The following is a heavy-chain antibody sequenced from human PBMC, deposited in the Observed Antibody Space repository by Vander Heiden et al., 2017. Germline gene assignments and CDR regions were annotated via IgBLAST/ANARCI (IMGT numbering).Heavy chain of an antibody. CDR3: TSPSGIAAVY. CDR2: IRRKANSYAT. D-gene: IGHD6-13*01. V-gene: IGHV3-73*02. CDR1: GFTFSGSA. J-gene: IGHJ4*02. Sequence: EVQPVESGGALVQPGGSLNRSCSASGFTFSGSAMHWLRQASGKGLEWVGRIRRKANSYATADAASVKCRFTISRDDSKNTAYLQMNSLKTEDTAVYYCTSPSGIAAVYWGQGTLVTVSS.